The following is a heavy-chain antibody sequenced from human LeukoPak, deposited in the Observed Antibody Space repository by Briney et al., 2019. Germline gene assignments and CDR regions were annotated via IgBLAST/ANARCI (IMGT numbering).Heavy chain of an antibody. J-gene: IGHJ4*02. CDR2: FSGSDSST. CDR1: GFTFGDYA. D-gene: IGHD2-2*01. Sequence: GGSLRLSCTASGFTFGDYAMSWVRQAPDKGLEWVSAFSGSDSSTYYADSVKGRFTISRDDSQNTLYLQMNSLSAEDTAVYYCAKVETSGGANCYALDYWGQGTLVTVSS. V-gene: IGHV3-23*01. CDR3: AKVETSGGANCYALDY.